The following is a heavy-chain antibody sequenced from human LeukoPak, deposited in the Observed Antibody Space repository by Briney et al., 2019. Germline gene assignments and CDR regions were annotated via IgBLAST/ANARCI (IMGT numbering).Heavy chain of an antibody. CDR3: ATDYYYGSGVVQH. CDR1: GYALTELS. J-gene: IGHJ1*01. D-gene: IGHD3-10*01. CDR2: FDPEDGET. V-gene: IGHV1-24*01. Sequence: ASVKVSCKVSGYALTELSMHWVRQAPGKGLEWMGGFDPEDGETIYAQKFQGRVTMTEDTSTDTAYMELSSLRSEDTAVYYCATDYYYGSGVVQHWGQGTLVTVSS.